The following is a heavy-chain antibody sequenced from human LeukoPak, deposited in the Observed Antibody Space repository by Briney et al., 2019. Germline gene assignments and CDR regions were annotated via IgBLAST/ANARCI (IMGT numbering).Heavy chain of an antibody. CDR3: AKGGGSGWYVRYYFDY. CDR2: ISSSGSGGNT. Sequence: PGGSLRLSCAASGVTLSSYAMSWARQAPGKGLEWVSGISSSGSGGNTYYADSVKGRFTISRDNSKNTLYLQMNSLRAEDTAVYYCAKGGGSGWYVRYYFDYWGQGTLVTVSS. J-gene: IGHJ4*02. CDR1: GVTLSSYA. D-gene: IGHD6-19*01. V-gene: IGHV3-23*01.